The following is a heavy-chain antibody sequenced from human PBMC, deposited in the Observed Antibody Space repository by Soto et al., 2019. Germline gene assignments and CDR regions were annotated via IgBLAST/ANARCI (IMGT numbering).Heavy chain of an antibody. Sequence: QLQLQESGPGLVKPSETLSLTCTVSGGSISSSSYYWGWIRQPPGKGLEWIGSIYYSGSTYYNTSLKRRVTISVDTSKNQFSLKLSSVTAADTAVYYCARHDGRYSSSWYWFDPWGQGTLVTVSS. CDR3: ARHDGRYSSSWYWFDP. V-gene: IGHV4-39*01. CDR2: IYYSGST. J-gene: IGHJ5*02. D-gene: IGHD6-13*01. CDR1: GGSISSSSYY.